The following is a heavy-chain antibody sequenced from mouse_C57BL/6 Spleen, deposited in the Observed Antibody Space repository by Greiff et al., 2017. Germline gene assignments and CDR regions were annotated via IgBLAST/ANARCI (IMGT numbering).Heavy chain of an antibody. Sequence: EVQGVESGGDLVKPGGSLKLSCAASGFTFSSYGMSWVRQTPDKRLEWVATISSGGSYTYYPDSVKGRFTITRDNAKNTLYLQMSSLKSEDKAMYYCARHGVTPYAMDYWGQGTSVTVSS. J-gene: IGHJ4*01. V-gene: IGHV5-6*01. CDR1: GFTFSSYG. CDR2: ISSGGSYT. D-gene: IGHD2-2*01. CDR3: ARHGVTPYAMDY.